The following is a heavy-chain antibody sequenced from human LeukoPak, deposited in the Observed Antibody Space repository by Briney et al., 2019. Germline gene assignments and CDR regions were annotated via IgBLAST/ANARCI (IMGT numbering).Heavy chain of an antibody. CDR2: INANTGNP. J-gene: IGHJ5*02. D-gene: IGHD3-22*01. V-gene: IGHV7-4-1*02. Sequence: ASVKVSFTASGYTFTSYAMNWVRQAPGQGLEWMGWINANTGNPTYAQGFTGRFVFSLDTSVSTAYLQISSLKAEDTAVYYCARISYDSSGYGWFDPWGQGTLVTVSS. CDR3: ARISYDSSGYGWFDP. CDR1: GYTFTSYA.